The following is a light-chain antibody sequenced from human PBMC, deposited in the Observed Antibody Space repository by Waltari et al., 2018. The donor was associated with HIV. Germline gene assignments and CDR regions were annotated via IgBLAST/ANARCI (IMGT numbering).Light chain of an antibody. CDR1: QRISDW. CDR3: QHYDSYPWT. Sequence: DIQMTQSPSTLSASVGDRVTITCRASQRISDWLAWYQQKPGKAPQLLISKASTLESGVPARFSGSGSGTDFTLTISSLQPDDFATYYCQHYDSYPWTFGEGTKVEI. V-gene: IGKV1-5*03. J-gene: IGKJ1*01. CDR2: KAS.